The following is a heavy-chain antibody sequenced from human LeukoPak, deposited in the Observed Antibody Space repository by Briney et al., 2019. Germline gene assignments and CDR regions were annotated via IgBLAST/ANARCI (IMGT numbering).Heavy chain of an antibody. CDR1: GGTFSSYT. J-gene: IGHJ4*02. Sequence: SVKVSCKASGGTFSSYTISWVRQAPGQGLEWVGRIIPILGIANYAQKFQGRVTITADKSTSTAYMELSSLRSEDTAVYYCARAIGGYDGWYFDYWGQGTLVTVSS. CDR2: IIPILGIA. V-gene: IGHV1-69*02. D-gene: IGHD5-12*01. CDR3: ARAIGGYDGWYFDY.